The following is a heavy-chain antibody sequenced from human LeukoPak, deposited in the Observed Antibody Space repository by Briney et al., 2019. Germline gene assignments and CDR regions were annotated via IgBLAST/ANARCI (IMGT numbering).Heavy chain of an antibody. CDR3: VGGITVTHDTPWTADFDY. CDR1: GYTFTGYY. V-gene: IGHV1-2*02. CDR2: INPNSGGT. J-gene: IGHJ4*02. D-gene: IGHD4-4*01. Sequence: ASVKVSCKASGYTFTGYYMHWVRQAPGRGLEWMGWINPNSGGTNYAQKFQGRVTMTRDTSISTAYMELSRLRSDDTAVYYCVGGITVTHDTPWTADFDYWGQGTLVTVSS.